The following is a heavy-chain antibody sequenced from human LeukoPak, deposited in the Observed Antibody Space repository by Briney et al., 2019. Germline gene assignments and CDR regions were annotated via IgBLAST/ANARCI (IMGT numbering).Heavy chain of an antibody. CDR2: ISSSVSTI. CDR1: GFTFSSYE. CDR3: AELGITMIGGV. V-gene: IGHV3-48*03. J-gene: IGHJ6*04. Sequence: GGSLRPSCAASGFTFSSYEMNWVRQAPGKGLEWVSYISSSVSTIYYANSVKGRFTISRDNARNSTYLEMSSLRTKDTSVYYCAELGITMIGGVWGKGTTVTISS. D-gene: IGHD3-10*02.